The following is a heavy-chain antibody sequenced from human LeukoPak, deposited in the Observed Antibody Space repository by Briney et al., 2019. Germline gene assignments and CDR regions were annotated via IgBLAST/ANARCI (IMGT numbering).Heavy chain of an antibody. CDR1: GGSFSGYY. CDR2: INHSGST. Sequence: PSETLSLTCAVYGGSFSGYYWSWIRQPPGKGLEWIGEINHSGSTNYNPSLKCRVTISVDTSKNQFSLKLSSVTAADTAVYYCARAPYYYGSGSYQGGYWGQGTLVTVSS. J-gene: IGHJ4*02. CDR3: ARAPYYYGSGSYQGGY. V-gene: IGHV4-34*01. D-gene: IGHD3-10*01.